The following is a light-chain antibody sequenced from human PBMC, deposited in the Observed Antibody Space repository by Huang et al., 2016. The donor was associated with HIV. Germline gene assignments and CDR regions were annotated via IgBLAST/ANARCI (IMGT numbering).Light chain of an antibody. CDR3: QQANNFPLT. CDR2: GAS. V-gene: IGKV1D-12*01. CDR1: QGISNW. Sequence: DIQMTQSPSSVSASVGDRVSITCRASQGISNWLAWYQQKPGTAPKLLIYGASNLQDGVPSRFSGISSGTVFILTINGLQPEDFATYYCQQANNFPLTFGQGTRLDIK. J-gene: IGKJ5*01.